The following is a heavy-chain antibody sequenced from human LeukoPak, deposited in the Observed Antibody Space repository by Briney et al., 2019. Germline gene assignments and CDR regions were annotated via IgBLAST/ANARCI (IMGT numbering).Heavy chain of an antibody. J-gene: IGHJ4*02. Sequence: PSETLSLTCTVSGGSISSSYWSWIRQPPGKGLEWIGYISDSGSTNYNPSLKSRVTISVDTSKNQFSLKLSSVTAADTAVYYCARGRIAAELDYWGQGTLVTVSS. CDR1: GGSISSSY. V-gene: IGHV4-59*12. CDR3: ARGRIAAELDY. CDR2: ISDSGST. D-gene: IGHD6-13*01.